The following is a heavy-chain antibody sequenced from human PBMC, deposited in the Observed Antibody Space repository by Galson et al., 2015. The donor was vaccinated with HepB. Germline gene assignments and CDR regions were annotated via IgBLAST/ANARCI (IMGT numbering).Heavy chain of an antibody. Sequence: SLRLSCAASGFTFSSYAMHWVRQAPGKELEWVAVISYDGSYEYYADSMKGRFTISRDNSKNTLYLQMNSLRAEDTAVYFCARDINYDSSGYPDYWGQGTLVTVSS. CDR2: ISYDGSYE. D-gene: IGHD3-22*01. CDR1: GFTFSSYA. CDR3: ARDINYDSSGYPDY. J-gene: IGHJ4*02. V-gene: IGHV3-30*04.